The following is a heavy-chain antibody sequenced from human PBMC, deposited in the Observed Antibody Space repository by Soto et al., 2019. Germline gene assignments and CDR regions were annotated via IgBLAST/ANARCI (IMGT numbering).Heavy chain of an antibody. CDR1: GFTFDDYA. CDR2: ISWNSGSI. Sequence: GGSLRLSCAASGFTFDDYAMPWVRQAPGKGLEWVSGISWNSGSIGYADSVKGRFTISRDNAKNSLYLQMYSLRAEDTAIYYCAGEVISAGGPDAFDIWGQGTMVTVSS. V-gene: IGHV3-9*01. J-gene: IGHJ3*02. CDR3: AGEVISAGGPDAFDI. D-gene: IGHD6-13*01.